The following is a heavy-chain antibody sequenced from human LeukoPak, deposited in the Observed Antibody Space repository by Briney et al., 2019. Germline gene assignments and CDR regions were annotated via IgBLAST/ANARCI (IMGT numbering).Heavy chain of an antibody. CDR3: ARMRSTKMDAFDI. CDR1: GGSIRSNDYY. D-gene: IGHD2-8*01. V-gene: IGHV4-39*07. Sequence: TSETLSLTCSVSGGSIRSNDYYWAWIRQPPGKGLEWIGSVYYSGTTYYTPPLKSRVTISPDTSMTQFSLHLISVTAADTAVYYCARMRSTKMDAFDIWGQGTVVTVSS. CDR2: VYYSGTT. J-gene: IGHJ3*02.